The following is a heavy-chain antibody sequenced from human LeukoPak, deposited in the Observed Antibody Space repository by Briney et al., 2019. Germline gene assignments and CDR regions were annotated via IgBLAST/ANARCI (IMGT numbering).Heavy chain of an antibody. J-gene: IGHJ6*02. Sequence: SGGSLRLSCAASGFTFSSYAMHWVRQAPGKGLEWVAVISYDGSNKYYADSVKGRSTISRDNSKNTLYLQMNSLRAEDTAVYYCARDGMTGYIPFYYYYGMDVWGQGTTVTVSS. V-gene: IGHV3-30-3*01. CDR3: ARDGMTGYIPFYYYYGMDV. CDR2: ISYDGSNK. CDR1: GFTFSSYA. D-gene: IGHD3-9*01.